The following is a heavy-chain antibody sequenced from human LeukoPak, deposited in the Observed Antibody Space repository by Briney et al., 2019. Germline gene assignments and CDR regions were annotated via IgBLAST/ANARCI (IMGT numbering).Heavy chain of an antibody. CDR1: GGSFSGYY. Sequence: PSETLSLTCAVYGGSFSGYYWSWIRQPPGKGLEWSGEINHSGSTNYNPSLKSRVTISVDTSKNQLSLKLSSVTAADTAVYYCARHVSSKDSLIYYYGMDVWGQGTTVTVFS. CDR2: INHSGST. CDR3: ARHVSSKDSLIYYYGMDV. J-gene: IGHJ6*02. V-gene: IGHV4-34*01. D-gene: IGHD2-21*01.